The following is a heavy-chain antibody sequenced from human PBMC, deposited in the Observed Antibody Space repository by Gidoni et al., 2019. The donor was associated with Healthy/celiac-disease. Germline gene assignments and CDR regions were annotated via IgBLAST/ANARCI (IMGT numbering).Heavy chain of an antibody. J-gene: IGHJ5*02. CDR2: INHSGST. CDR3: ARVGGGSYQFDP. D-gene: IGHD2-15*01. Sequence: QVQLQQWGAGLLKPSETLSLTCAVYGGSFSGYYWSWIRQPPGKGLEWIGEINHSGSTNYNPSLKSRVTISVDTSKNQFSLKLSSVTAADTAVYYCARVGGGSYQFDPWGQGTLVTVSS. CDR1: GGSFSGYY. V-gene: IGHV4-34*01.